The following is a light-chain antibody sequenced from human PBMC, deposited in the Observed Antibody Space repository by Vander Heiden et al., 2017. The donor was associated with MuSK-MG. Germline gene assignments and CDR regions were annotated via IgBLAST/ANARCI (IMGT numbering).Light chain of an antibody. Sequence: IVLTQSPATLSLSPGERATLSCRASQSVSSYLAWYQQKPGQAPRLLIYDASNRATGIPARFSATGSGTDFTLTISSLEPEDFAVYYCLQRSNWPITFGQGTRLEIK. CDR2: DAS. J-gene: IGKJ5*01. CDR1: QSVSSY. V-gene: IGKV3-11*01. CDR3: LQRSNWPIT.